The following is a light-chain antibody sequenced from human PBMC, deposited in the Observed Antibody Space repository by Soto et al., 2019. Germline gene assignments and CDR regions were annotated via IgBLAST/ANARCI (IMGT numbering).Light chain of an antibody. V-gene: IGKV3-11*01. J-gene: IGKJ5*01. CDR1: QSVTSS. CDR2: DAS. Sequence: EIVLTQSPATLSLSPGERATLPCRASQSVTSSLAWYQQKPGQAPRLLIYDASNRATGIPARFSGSGSGTDFTLTISSLEPEDFAVYYCQQRSNWPPRITFGQGTRLEIK. CDR3: QQRSNWPPRIT.